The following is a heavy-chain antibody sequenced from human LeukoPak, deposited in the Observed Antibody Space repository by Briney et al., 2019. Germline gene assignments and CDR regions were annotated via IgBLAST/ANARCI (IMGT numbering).Heavy chain of an antibody. J-gene: IGHJ5*02. CDR1: GYTFTSYG. D-gene: IGHD2-21*02. CDR3: ARGGGPYCGGDCYSASHP. CDR2: ISAYNGNT. Sequence: ASVNVSCKASGYTFTSYGISWVRQAPGQGLEWMGWISAYNGNTNYAQKLQGGVTMTTDTSTSTAYMELRSLRSDDTAVYYCARGGGPYCGGDCYSASHPWGQGTLVTVSS. V-gene: IGHV1-18*01.